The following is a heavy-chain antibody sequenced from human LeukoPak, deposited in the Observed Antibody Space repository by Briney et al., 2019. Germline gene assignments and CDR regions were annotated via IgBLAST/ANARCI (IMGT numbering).Heavy chain of an antibody. Sequence: ASVKVSCKASGGTFSSYAISWVRQAPGQGLEWMGRIIPILGIANYAQKFQGRVTITADKSTSTAYVELSSLRSEDTAVYYCAREPQWELLVGGMDVWGQGTTVTVSS. CDR1: GGTFSSYA. D-gene: IGHD1-26*01. CDR3: AREPQWELLVGGMDV. V-gene: IGHV1-69*04. CDR2: IIPILGIA. J-gene: IGHJ6*02.